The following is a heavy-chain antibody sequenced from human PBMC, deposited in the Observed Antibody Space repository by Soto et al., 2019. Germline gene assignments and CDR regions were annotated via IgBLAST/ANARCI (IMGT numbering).Heavy chain of an antibody. CDR3: ARGGPLGAHLHWYFDL. CDR1: GFTFSSYG. V-gene: IGHV3-33*01. CDR2: IWYDGSNK. D-gene: IGHD1-26*01. J-gene: IGHJ2*01. Sequence: QVQLVESGGGVVQPGRSLRLSCAASGFTFSSYGMHWVRQAPGKGLEWVAVIWYDGSNKYYADSVKGRFTISRDNSKNTLYLQMNSLRAEDTAVYYCARGGPLGAHLHWYFDLWGRGTLVTVSS.